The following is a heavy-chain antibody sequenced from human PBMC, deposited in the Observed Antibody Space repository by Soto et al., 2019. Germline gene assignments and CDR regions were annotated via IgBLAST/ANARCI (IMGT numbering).Heavy chain of an antibody. CDR2: ISHSGST. V-gene: IGHV4-31*11. CDR1: GGSISRGGHS. Sequence: SETLCLIGAFSGGSISRGGHSWSSIGQPPGEGLEWLGYISHSGSTDYNPSLKSRHSISGDTSKKHFSLTLTSVTAADAAVYYCATIGVSGYLAGWGQGTTVT. J-gene: IGHJ6*02. CDR3: ATIGVSGYLAG. D-gene: IGHD3-16*02.